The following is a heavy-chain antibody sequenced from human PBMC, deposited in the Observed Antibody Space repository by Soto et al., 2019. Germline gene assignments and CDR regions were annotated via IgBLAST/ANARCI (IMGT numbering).Heavy chain of an antibody. J-gene: IGHJ4*02. CDR2: ISWNSGSI. Sequence: EVQLVESGGGLVQPGRSLRLSCAASGFTFDDYAMHWVRQAPGKGLEWVSGISWNSGSIGYADSVKGRFTISRDNAKNSLYLQMNSLRAEDTALYYCAKDTHYDMLTGYADYWGQGTLVTVSS. CDR1: GFTFDDYA. CDR3: AKDTHYDMLTGYADY. V-gene: IGHV3-9*01. D-gene: IGHD3-9*01.